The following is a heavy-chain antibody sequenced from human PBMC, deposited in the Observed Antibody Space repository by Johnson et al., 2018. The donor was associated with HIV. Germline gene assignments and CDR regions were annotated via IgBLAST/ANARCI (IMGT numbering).Heavy chain of an antibody. D-gene: IGHD6-13*01. J-gene: IGHJ3*02. CDR1: GFTFDDYG. V-gene: IGHV3-20*04. CDR3: ARDRAAAGPDAFDI. CDR2: INWNGGNK. Sequence: MLLVESGGGVVRPGGSLRLSCAASGFTFDDYGMSWVRQAPGKGLAWVSGINWNGGNKGYADSVKGRFTISSDNAKNSLYLQMNSLRVEDTALYYCARDRAAAGPDAFDIWGQGTMVTVSS.